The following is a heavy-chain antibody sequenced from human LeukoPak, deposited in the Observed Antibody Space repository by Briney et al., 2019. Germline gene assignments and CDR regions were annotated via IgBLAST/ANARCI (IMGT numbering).Heavy chain of an antibody. CDR1: GYTFTSYA. V-gene: IGHV1-3*01. CDR3: ASGGSSSGGIGFLYYYGMDV. CDR2: INAGNGNT. J-gene: IGHJ6*02. D-gene: IGHD6-13*01. Sequence: ASVKVSCKASGYTFTSYAMHWVRQAPGQRLEWMGWINAGNGNTKYSQKFQGRVTITRDTSASTAYMELSRVRSEDTAVYYCASGGSSSGGIGFLYYYGMDVWGQGTTVTVSS.